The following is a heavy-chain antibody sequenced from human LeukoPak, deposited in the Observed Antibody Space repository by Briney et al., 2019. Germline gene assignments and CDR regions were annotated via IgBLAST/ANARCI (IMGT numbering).Heavy chain of an antibody. Sequence: SVKVSCKASGGTFSSYAISWVRQAPGQGLEWMGRIIPILGMANYAQKFQGRVTITADKSTSTAYMELSSLRSEDTAVYYCARAEIVVEEDAFDIWGQGTMVTVSS. CDR2: IIPILGMA. CDR3: ARAEIVVEEDAFDI. V-gene: IGHV1-69*04. J-gene: IGHJ3*02. D-gene: IGHD2-15*01. CDR1: GGTFSSYA.